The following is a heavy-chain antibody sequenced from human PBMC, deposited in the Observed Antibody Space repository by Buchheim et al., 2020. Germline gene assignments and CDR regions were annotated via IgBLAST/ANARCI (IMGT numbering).Heavy chain of an antibody. CDR2: IYPSGST. V-gene: IGHV4-30-2*01. CDR3: ARGSFYYYGSGRKQRAWFDP. D-gene: IGHD3-10*01. Sequence: QLQLQESGSGLVKPSQTLSLTCAVSGGSISSGGYSWSWIRQPPGKGLEWIGYIYPSGSTYYNPSLKSRVTISVDRSKNQFSLKLSSVTAADTAVYYCARGSFYYYGSGRKQRAWFDPWGQGTL. CDR1: GGSISSGGYS. J-gene: IGHJ5*02.